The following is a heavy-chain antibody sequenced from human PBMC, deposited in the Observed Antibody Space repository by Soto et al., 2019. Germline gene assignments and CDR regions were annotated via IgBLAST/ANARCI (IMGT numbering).Heavy chain of an antibody. Sequence: QITLKESGPTLVKPTQTLTLTCTFSGFSLTTGGLGVGWIRQPPGKALEWLAIIFWDDDKRYSPSLKSRLSFTKDTSKNQVVLTMTNMDPVDTGTYYCARMDCTATKCEFDYWGQGTLVTVSS. D-gene: IGHD2-8*01. V-gene: IGHV2-5*02. J-gene: IGHJ4*02. CDR1: GFSLTTGGLG. CDR3: ARMDCTATKCEFDY. CDR2: IFWDDDK.